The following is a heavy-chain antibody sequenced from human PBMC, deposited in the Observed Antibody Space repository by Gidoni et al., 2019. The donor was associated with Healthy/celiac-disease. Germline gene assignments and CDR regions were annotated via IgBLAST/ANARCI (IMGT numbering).Heavy chain of an antibody. J-gene: IGHJ3*02. CDR1: GGSISSRSYY. Sequence: QLQLQESRSGLVKPPETLSLTCTVSGGSISSRSYYWGWIRQPPGKGREWIASIYYSGSTYYNPSLKSRVTISVDTSKNQFSLKLSSVTAADTAVYYCARLAADPDAFDIWGQGTMVTVSS. CDR2: IYYSGST. D-gene: IGHD6-13*01. CDR3: ARLAADPDAFDI. V-gene: IGHV4-39*01.